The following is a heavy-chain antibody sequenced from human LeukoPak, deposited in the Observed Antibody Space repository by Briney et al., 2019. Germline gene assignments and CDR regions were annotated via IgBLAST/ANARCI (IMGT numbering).Heavy chain of an antibody. Sequence: SETLSLTCTVSGGSISSYYWSWIRQPPGKGLEWIGYIYYSGSTNYNPSLKSRVTISVDTSKNQFSLKLSSVTAADTAVYYCARVGHPLGDAFDIWGQGTMVTVSS. CDR1: GGSISSYY. J-gene: IGHJ3*02. D-gene: IGHD3-16*01. CDR2: IYYSGST. CDR3: ARVGHPLGDAFDI. V-gene: IGHV4-59*01.